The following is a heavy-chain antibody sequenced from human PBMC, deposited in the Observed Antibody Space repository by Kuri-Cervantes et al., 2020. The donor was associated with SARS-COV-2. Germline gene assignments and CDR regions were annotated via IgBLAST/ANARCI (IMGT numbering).Heavy chain of an antibody. V-gene: IGHV4-59*08. J-gene: IGHJ6*02. CDR2: IYYSGST. CDR3: ARQGGYYGMDV. CDR1: GGSISSYY. D-gene: IGHD3-22*01. Sequence: ESLKISCTVSGGSISSYYWSWIRQPPGKGLEWIGYIYYSGSTNYNPSLKSRVTISVDTSKNQFSLNLTSVTAADTAVYYCARQGGYYGMDVWGQGTTVTVSS.